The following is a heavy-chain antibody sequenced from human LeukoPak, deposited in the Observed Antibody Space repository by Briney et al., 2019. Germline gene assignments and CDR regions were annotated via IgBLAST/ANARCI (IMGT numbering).Heavy chain of an antibody. J-gene: IGHJ3*02. CDR3: AREGVQTTVDAFDI. D-gene: IGHD4-17*01. V-gene: IGHV3-30*04. CDR1: GFTLKIYP. CDR2: ISHDGSDK. Sequence: GGSLRLSCAASGFTLKIYPMHWVRQAPGKGLEWLSVISHDGSDKTNADSVKGRFIISRDNSKNTIYLQLNSLRPEDTAMYYCAREGVQTTVDAFDIWGLGTMVIVSS.